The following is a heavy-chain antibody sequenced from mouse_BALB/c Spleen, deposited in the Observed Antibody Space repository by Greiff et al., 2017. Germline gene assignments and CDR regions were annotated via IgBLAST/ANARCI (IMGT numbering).Heavy chain of an antibody. V-gene: IGHV5-4*02. D-gene: IGHD4-1*01. Sequence: EVQLVESGVGLVKPGGSLKLSCAASGFTFSDYYMYWVRQTPEKRLEWVATISDGGSYTYYPDSVKGRFTISRDNAKNNLYLQMSSLKSEDTAMYYCARAKLGERTWFAYWGQGTLVTVSA. CDR3: ARAKLGERTWFAY. CDR1: GFTFSDYY. CDR2: ISDGGSYT. J-gene: IGHJ3*01.